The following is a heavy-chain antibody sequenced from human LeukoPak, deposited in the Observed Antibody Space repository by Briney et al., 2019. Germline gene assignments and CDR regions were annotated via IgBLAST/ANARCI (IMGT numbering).Heavy chain of an antibody. CDR3: ARGPIQLWIHNAMDV. J-gene: IGHJ6*02. Sequence: GGSLRLSCIGSGFIFGDHAMSWVRQAPGKGLGWVGFIRSKAYRATTEYAASVKGRFTISRDDSASIAYLQMNSLRAEDTAVYYCARGPIQLWIHNAMDVWGQGTTVTVSS. CDR1: GFIFGDHA. CDR2: IRSKAYRATT. D-gene: IGHD5-24*01. V-gene: IGHV3-49*04.